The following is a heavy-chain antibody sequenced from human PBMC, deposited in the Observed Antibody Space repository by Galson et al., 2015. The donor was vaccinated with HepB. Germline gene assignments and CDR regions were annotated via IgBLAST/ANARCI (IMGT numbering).Heavy chain of an antibody. Sequence: SLRLCCAASGFMFSGHGMNWVRQAPGQGLEWVANIKADGGIKYYVDSVTGRFTTSRDSARNLLHLQMNGLRAEDTAVYFCARNQGYETFDYWCQGALVTVSS. V-gene: IGHV3-7*03. CDR2: IKADGGIK. D-gene: IGHD5-12*01. CDR3: ARNQGYETFDY. J-gene: IGHJ4*02. CDR1: GFMFSGHG.